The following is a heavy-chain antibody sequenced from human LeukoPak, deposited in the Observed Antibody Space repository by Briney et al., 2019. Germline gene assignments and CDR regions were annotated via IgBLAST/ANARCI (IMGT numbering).Heavy chain of an antibody. Sequence: GGSLRLSCAASGFTFSSYSMNWVRQAPGKGLEWVSSISSSSSYIYYADSVKGQFTISRDNAKNSLYLQMNSLRAEDTAVYYCARYCSSTSCYQAYYYMDVWGKGTTVTVSS. D-gene: IGHD2-2*01. CDR1: GFTFSSYS. J-gene: IGHJ6*03. V-gene: IGHV3-21*01. CDR2: ISSSSSYI. CDR3: ARYCSSTSCYQAYYYMDV.